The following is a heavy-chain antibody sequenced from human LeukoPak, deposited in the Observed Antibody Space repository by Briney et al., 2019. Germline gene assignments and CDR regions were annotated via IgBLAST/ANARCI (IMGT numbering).Heavy chain of an antibody. Sequence: ASVKVSCKASGYTFTGYYMHWVRQAPGQGLEWMGWINPNSGGTNYAQKFQGRVTMTRDTSISTAYMELSRLRSDDTAVYYCARDPHYDFWSGYCTFDPWGQGTLVTVSS. D-gene: IGHD3-3*01. CDR2: INPNSGGT. CDR1: GYTFTGYY. V-gene: IGHV1-2*02. J-gene: IGHJ5*02. CDR3: ARDPHYDFWSGYCTFDP.